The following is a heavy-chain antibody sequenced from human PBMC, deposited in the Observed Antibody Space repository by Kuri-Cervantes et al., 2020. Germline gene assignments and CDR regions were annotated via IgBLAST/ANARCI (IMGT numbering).Heavy chain of an antibody. Sequence: GESLKISCAASGFTFSNAWMSWVRQAPGKGLEWVGRIKSKTDGGTTDYAAPVKGRFTISRDDSKNTLSLQMNSLTAEDSAVYYCAKGFGGSRYAMDVWGQGTTVTVSS. CDR1: GFTFSNAW. CDR3: AKGFGGSRYAMDV. J-gene: IGHJ6*02. D-gene: IGHD1-26*01. V-gene: IGHV3-15*01. CDR2: IKSKTDGGTT.